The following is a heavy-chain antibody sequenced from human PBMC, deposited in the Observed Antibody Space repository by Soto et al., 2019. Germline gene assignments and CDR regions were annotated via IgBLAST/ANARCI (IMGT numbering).Heavy chain of an antibody. CDR2: IIPIFGTA. D-gene: IGHD1-26*01. CDR3: ASGEHNWFDP. V-gene: IGHV1-69*06. J-gene: IGHJ5*02. Sequence: QVQLVQSGAEVKKPGSSVKVSCKASGGTFSSYVVRWVRQAPGQGLEWVGGIIPIFGTANYAQKFQGRVTITADKSTSTVYMELSNLRSDDTAVYYCASGEHNWFDPWGQGTLVTVSS. CDR1: GGTFSSYV.